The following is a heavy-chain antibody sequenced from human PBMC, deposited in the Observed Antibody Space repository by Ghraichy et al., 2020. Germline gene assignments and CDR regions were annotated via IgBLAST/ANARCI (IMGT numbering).Heavy chain of an antibody. V-gene: IGHV1-18*01. D-gene: IGHD3-3*01. J-gene: IGHJ4*02. CDR1: GYTFTSYG. CDR2: ISAYNGNT. CDR3: ARDHYDFWSGTFNFDY. Sequence: ASVKVSCKASGYTFTSYGISWVRQAPGQGLEWMGWISAYNGNTNYAQKLQGRVTMTTDTSTSTAYMELRSLRSDDTAVYYCARDHYDFWSGTFNFDYWGQGTLVTVSS.